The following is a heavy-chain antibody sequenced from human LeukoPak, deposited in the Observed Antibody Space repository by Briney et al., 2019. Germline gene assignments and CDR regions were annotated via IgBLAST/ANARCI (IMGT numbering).Heavy chain of an antibody. V-gene: IGHV3-73*01. CDR2: IRSKRNNYAT. CDR3: SRLEDSSPIEVAIDI. Sequence: PGGSLRLSCAASGFTFSGSVMHWVRQAAGKGLEWVGRIRSKRNNYATAYAASVKGRFTISRDDSKNTVYLHMDSLKTEDTALYYCSRLEDSSPIEVAIDIWGQGTVVTVSS. J-gene: IGHJ3*02. D-gene: IGHD2-21*01. CDR1: GFTFSGSV.